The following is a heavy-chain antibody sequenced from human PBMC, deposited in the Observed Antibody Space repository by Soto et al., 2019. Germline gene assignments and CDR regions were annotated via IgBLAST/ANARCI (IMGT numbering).Heavy chain of an antibody. CDR3: ASGGADYYGSGSYYNSWWFDP. Sequence: CKASGYRLTSYISVLVCQFNEQRLEWMGWINAGNGNTKYSQKFQGRVTITRDTSASTAYMELSSLRSEDTAVYYCASGGADYYGSGSYYNSWWFDPWGQGTLVTVSS. V-gene: IGHV1-3*01. CDR2: INAGNGNT. CDR1: GYRLTSYI. J-gene: IGHJ5*02. D-gene: IGHD3-10*01.